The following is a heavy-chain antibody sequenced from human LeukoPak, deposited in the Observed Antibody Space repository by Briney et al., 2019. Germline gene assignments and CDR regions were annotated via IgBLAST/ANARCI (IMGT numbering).Heavy chain of an antibody. CDR1: GFTFSSYT. Sequence: GGSLRLSCAASGFTFSSYTMNWVRQAPGKGLEWVSYIDGSGDTIYYADSVKGRFTISRDNAKNSLDLQMNSLRDEDTAVYYCSRRFDCWGQGTLVTVSS. J-gene: IGHJ4*02. CDR3: SRRFDC. V-gene: IGHV3-48*02. CDR2: IDGSGDTI.